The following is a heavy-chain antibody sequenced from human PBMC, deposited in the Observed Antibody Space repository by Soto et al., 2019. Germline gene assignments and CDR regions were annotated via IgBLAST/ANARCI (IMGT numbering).Heavy chain of an antibody. D-gene: IGHD3-3*01. CDR1: GFTFSSYV. V-gene: IGHV3-23*01. CDR3: AKEGYYDFWSGFVSSAFDI. CDR2: ISGSGGST. J-gene: IGHJ3*02. Sequence: PGGSLRLSCAASGFTFSSYVMSWVRQAPGKGLEWVSAISGSGGSTYYADSVKGRFTISRDNSKNTLYLQMNSLRAEDTAVYYCAKEGYYDFWSGFVSSAFDIWGQGTMVTVSS.